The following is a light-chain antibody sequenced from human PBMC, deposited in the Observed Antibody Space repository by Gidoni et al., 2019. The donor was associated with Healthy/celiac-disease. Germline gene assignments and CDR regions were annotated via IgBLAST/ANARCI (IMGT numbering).Light chain of an antibody. Sequence: QSVLTQPPSASGPPGQRVTLSCSGSSSNIGSNTVNWYQPLPGTAPQLLIYRTNQRPSGVPARCSGSKSGTSASLAISGLQSEDEADYYCAAGDDSLNGVVFGGGTKLTVL. CDR2: RTN. CDR3: AAGDDSLNGVV. V-gene: IGLV1-44*01. CDR1: SSNIGSNT. J-gene: IGLJ2*01.